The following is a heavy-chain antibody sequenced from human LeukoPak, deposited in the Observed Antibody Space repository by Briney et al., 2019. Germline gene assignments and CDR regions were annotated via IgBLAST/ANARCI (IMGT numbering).Heavy chain of an antibody. CDR1: GFTFSSYE. J-gene: IGHJ4*02. V-gene: IGHV3-48*03. CDR2: ISSRGSAK. D-gene: IGHD3-10*01. CDR3: ATGIPGPGYGFDY. Sequence: PGGSLRLSCATSGFTFSSYEMNWVRQAPGKGLEWVSYISSRGSAKYYADSVKGRFTIARDNAEKSLYLQMDSLRADDTAVYYCATGIPGPGYGFDYWGQGTLVTVSS.